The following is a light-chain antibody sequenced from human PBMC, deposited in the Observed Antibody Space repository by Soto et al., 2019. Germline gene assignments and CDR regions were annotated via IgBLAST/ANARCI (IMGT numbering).Light chain of an antibody. Sequence: EIVMTQSPATLSVSPGERAILSCRASQSVSDRLAWYQQKPGQGPRLLIYGASTRATGIPDRFTGSGSGTEFTLTISSLRSEDSAVYYCQQYKDWPPITFGQGTKVEI. CDR1: QSVSDR. J-gene: IGKJ1*01. CDR2: GAS. V-gene: IGKV3-15*01. CDR3: QQYKDWPPIT.